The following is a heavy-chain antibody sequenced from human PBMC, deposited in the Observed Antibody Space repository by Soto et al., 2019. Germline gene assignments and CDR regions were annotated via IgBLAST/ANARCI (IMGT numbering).Heavy chain of an antibody. Sequence: QVQLQESGPGLVKPSETLSLTCSVSGGSVSSAHYYWSWIRQPPGKGLEWIGGAYFTGSSKYNPPLKSRVAISVDTSKNQFSLKLTSVTEADTAVYYCARDQRDDYVWGPLGLFDSWGQGALVTVSS. CDR3: ARDQRDDYVWGPLGLFDS. CDR2: AYFTGSS. V-gene: IGHV4-61*01. CDR1: GGSVSSAHYY. J-gene: IGHJ4*02. D-gene: IGHD3-16*01.